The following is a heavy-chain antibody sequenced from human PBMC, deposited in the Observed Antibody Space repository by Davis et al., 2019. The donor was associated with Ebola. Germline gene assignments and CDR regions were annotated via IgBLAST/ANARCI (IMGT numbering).Heavy chain of an antibody. CDR2: NYTSGIT. CDR1: GGSISSYY. V-gene: IGHV4-4*07. D-gene: IGHD5-12*01. J-gene: IGHJ4*02. Sequence: PSETLSPTCTVPGGSISSYYWSWIRQPAGKGLEWIGRNYTSGITNYNPSLKSRVTMSVDTSKNQFSLKLSSVTAADTAVYYCARDPSAGYSGYDSGPFDYWGQGTLVTVSS. CDR3: ARDPSAGYSGYDSGPFDY.